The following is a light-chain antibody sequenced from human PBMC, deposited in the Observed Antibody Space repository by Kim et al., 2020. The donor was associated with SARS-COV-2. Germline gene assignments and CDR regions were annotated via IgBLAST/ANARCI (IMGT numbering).Light chain of an antibody. V-gene: IGKV3-11*01. CDR3: QQRSDWPIN. Sequence: LSPGERATLSCRASQSVSSSLAWYQQKPGQAPRLLMYDASNRATGIPARFSRSGSGTDFTLTISSLEPEDFAVYYCQQRSDWPINFGQGTRLEIK. J-gene: IGKJ5*01. CDR2: DAS. CDR1: QSVSSS.